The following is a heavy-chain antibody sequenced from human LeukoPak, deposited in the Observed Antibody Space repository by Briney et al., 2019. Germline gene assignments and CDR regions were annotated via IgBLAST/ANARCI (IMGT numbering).Heavy chain of an antibody. J-gene: IGHJ4*02. CDR3: ARDRYYDSRGNFYESGY. Sequence: SVKVSCKTSGGTFSNYAITWVRQAPGQGLEGMGGIVPILRTANYAQKFQGRLTITTDESTSTAYMDLNRLTSEDTAVYYCARDRYYDSRGNFYESGYWGQGTLVTVSS. CDR2: IVPILRTA. D-gene: IGHD3-22*01. CDR1: GGTFSNYA. V-gene: IGHV1-69*05.